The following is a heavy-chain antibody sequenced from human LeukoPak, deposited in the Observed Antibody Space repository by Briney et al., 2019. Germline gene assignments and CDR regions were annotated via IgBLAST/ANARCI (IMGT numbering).Heavy chain of an antibody. CDR3: ARDHRTTVTVYYFDY. V-gene: IGHV3-30-3*01. CDR2: ISYDGSTK. CDR1: GFTFNNYA. Sequence: PGRSLRLSCAASGFTFNNYAIHWVRQAPGKGLEWVAVISYDGSTKYYADSVKGRFTISRDNSKNTLYLQMNSLRAEDTAVYYCARDHRTTVTVYYFDYWGQGTLVTVSS. J-gene: IGHJ4*02. D-gene: IGHD4-17*01.